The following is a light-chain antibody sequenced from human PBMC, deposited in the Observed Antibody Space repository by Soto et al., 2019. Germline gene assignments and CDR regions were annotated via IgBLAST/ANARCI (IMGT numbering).Light chain of an antibody. Sequence: QMTQTPSTLSASVEELVTLTCRASQSISSWLAWYQQKPGKAPKLLIYDASSLESGVPSRFSGSGSGTDFTLTIISLQPEDFATYFCQQLNSYPITFGQRTRLEIK. V-gene: IGKV1-5*01. CDR3: QQLNSYPIT. CDR2: DAS. CDR1: QSISSW. J-gene: IGKJ5*01.